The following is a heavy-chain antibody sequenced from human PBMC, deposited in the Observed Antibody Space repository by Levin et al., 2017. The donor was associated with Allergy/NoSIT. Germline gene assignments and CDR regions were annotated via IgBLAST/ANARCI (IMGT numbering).Heavy chain of an antibody. V-gene: IGHV4-34*01. CDR3: ARGGGCSSTSCYRRYEKYGMDV. J-gene: IGHJ6*02. CDR1: GGSFSGYY. D-gene: IGHD2-2*01. Sequence: PSETLSLTCAVYGGSFSGYYWSWIRQPPGKGLEWIGEINHSGSTNYNPSLKSRVTISVDTSKNQFSLKLSSVTAADTAVYYCARGGGCSSTSCYRRYEKYGMDVWGQGTTVTVSS. CDR2: INHSGST.